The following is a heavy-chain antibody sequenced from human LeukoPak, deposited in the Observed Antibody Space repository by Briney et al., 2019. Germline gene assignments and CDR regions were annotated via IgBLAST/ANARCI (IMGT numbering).Heavy chain of an antibody. V-gene: IGHV4-34*01. CDR3: ARGYGSGRRYYYYYGMDV. Sequence: SETLSLTCAVYGGSFSGYYGSWIRQPPGKGPEWIGEINHSGSTNYNPSLKSRVTISVDTSKNQFSLKLSSVTAADTAVYYGARGYGSGRRYYYYYGMDVWGQGTTVTVSS. J-gene: IGHJ6*02. CDR2: INHSGST. D-gene: IGHD3-10*01. CDR1: GGSFSGYY.